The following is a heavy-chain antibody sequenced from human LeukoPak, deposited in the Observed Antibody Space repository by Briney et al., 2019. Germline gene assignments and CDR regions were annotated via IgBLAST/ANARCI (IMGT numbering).Heavy chain of an antibody. CDR3: AKRDPAMVQPFDY. Sequence: PGGSLRLSCAASGFTFSSYAMSWVRQAPGKGLEWVSAISGSGGSAYYADSVKGRFTISRDDSKNTLYLQMNSLRAEDTAVYYCAKRDPAMVQPFDYWGQGTLVTVSS. CDR1: GFTFSSYA. D-gene: IGHD5-18*01. CDR2: ISGSGGSA. V-gene: IGHV3-23*01. J-gene: IGHJ4*02.